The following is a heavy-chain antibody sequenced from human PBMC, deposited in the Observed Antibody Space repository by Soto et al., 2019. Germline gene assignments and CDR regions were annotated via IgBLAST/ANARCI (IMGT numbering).Heavy chain of an antibody. Sequence: SETLSLTCTVSGGSISSGDYYWSWIRQPPGKGLEWIGYIYYSGSTYYNPSLKSRVTISVDTSKNQFSLKLSSVTAADTAVYYCARDQLTTVYYYYGMDVWGQGTTVTVSS. CDR3: ARDQLTTVYYYYGMDV. CDR2: IYYSGST. J-gene: IGHJ6*02. V-gene: IGHV4-30-4*01. CDR1: GGSISSGDYY. D-gene: IGHD4-17*01.